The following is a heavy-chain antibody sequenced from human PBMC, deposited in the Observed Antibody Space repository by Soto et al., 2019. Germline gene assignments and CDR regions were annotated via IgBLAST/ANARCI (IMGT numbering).Heavy chain of an antibody. CDR3: ASRRGGYFDYGMDV. CDR2: INAGNGNT. V-gene: IGHV1-3*01. J-gene: IGHJ6*02. Sequence: QVQLVQSGAEVKKPGASVKVSCKASGYTFTSYAMHWVRQAPGQRLEWMGWINAGNGNTKYSQKFQGRVTITRDTSASSAYMELSSLRSEDTAVYYCASRRGGYFDYGMDVWGQGTTVTVSS. CDR1: GYTFTSYA. D-gene: IGHD3-9*01.